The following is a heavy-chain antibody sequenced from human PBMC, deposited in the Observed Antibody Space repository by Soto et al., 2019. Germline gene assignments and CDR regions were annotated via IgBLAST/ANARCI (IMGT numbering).Heavy chain of an antibody. J-gene: IGHJ6*02. CDR1: GGTFSSYA. CDR3: AKGWTGYPYYYGMAV. D-gene: IGHD3-9*01. V-gene: IGHV1-69*06. Sequence: QVQLVQSGAEVKKPGSSVKVSCKASGGTFSSYAISWVRQAPGQGLEWMGGIIPIFGTANYAQKFEGRVTITADKATSTDYRELSSLRSEDTAVYYCAKGWTGYPYYYGMAVWGQGTTVTVSS. CDR2: IIPIFGTA.